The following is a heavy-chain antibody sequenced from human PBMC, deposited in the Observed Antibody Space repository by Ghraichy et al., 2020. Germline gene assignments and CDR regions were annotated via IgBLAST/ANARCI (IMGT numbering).Heavy chain of an antibody. Sequence: GGSLRLSCAASGFTFSSYAMSWVRQAPGKGLEWVSAISGSGGSTYYADSVKGRFTISRDNSKNTLYLQMNSLRAEDTAVYYCAKDLSREVVVAATLGYYYYGMDVWGQGTTVTVSS. CDR1: GFTFSSYA. J-gene: IGHJ6*02. V-gene: IGHV3-23*01. CDR3: AKDLSREVVVAATLGYYYYGMDV. D-gene: IGHD2-15*01. CDR2: ISGSGGST.